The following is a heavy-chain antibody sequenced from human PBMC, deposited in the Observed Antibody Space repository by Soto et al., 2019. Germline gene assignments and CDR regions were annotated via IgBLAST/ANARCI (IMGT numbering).Heavy chain of an antibody. CDR3: ASQFTDGDYQY. CDR1: GGTFTTYP. Sequence: QVQLVQSGAEVKKPGSSVKVSCKASGGTFTTYPINWVRQAPGQVLEWMGGIIPMFGTTNYALKFQGQVTITADDSTTTAYLELSSLISDDTATSYCASQFTDGDYQYWGQGTLVTVSS. J-gene: IGHJ4*02. D-gene: IGHD4-17*01. CDR2: IIPMFGTT. V-gene: IGHV1-69*01.